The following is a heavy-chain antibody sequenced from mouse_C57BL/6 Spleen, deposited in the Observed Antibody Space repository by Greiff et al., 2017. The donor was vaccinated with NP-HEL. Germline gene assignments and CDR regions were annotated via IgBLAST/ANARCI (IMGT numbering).Heavy chain of an antibody. V-gene: IGHV1-80*01. Sequence: VQLQQSGAELVKPGASVKISCKASGYAFSSYWMNWVKQRPGKGLEWIGQIYPGDGDTNYNGKFKGKATLTADKSSSTAYMQLSSLTSEDSAVYFCARGGLRRPSWFAYWGQGTLVTVSA. D-gene: IGHD2-4*01. CDR2: IYPGDGDT. J-gene: IGHJ3*01. CDR1: GYAFSSYW. CDR3: ARGGLRRPSWFAY.